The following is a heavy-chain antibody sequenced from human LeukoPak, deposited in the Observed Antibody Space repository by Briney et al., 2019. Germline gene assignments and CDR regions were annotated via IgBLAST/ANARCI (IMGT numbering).Heavy chain of an antibody. CDR1: GGSFSGYY. D-gene: IGHD3-3*01. Sequence: SETLSLTCAVYGGSFSGYYWSWIRQPPGKGLEWIGEINHSGSTNYNPSLKSRVTISVDTFKNQFSLKLSSVTAADTAVYYCASSGYDFWSGSPTPYGMDVWGQGTTVTVSS. J-gene: IGHJ6*02. V-gene: IGHV4-34*01. CDR2: INHSGST. CDR3: ASSGYDFWSGSPTPYGMDV.